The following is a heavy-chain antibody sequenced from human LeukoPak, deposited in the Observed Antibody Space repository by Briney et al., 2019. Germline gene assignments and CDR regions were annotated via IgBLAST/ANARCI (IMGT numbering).Heavy chain of an antibody. D-gene: IGHD3-9*01. CDR3: AKGRYYDILTGSDY. CDR2: ISGSGGST. Sequence: GGSLRLSCAASGFTFSSYAMSWVRQALGKGLEWVSAISGSGGSTYYADSVKGRFTISRDNSKNTLYLQMNSLRAEDTAVYYCAKGRYYDILTGSDYWGQGTLVTVSS. V-gene: IGHV3-23*01. CDR1: GFTFSSYA. J-gene: IGHJ4*02.